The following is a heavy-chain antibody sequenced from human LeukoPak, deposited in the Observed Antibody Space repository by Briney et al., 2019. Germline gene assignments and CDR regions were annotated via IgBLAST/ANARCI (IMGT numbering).Heavy chain of an antibody. V-gene: IGHV3-30*04. CDR2: ISYDGSNK. D-gene: IGHD6-19*01. CDR3: ARDYNSIAVAGDFDY. CDR1: GFTFSSYA. Sequence: GGSLRLSCAASGFTFSSYAMHWVRQAPGKGLDLVAVISYDGSNKYYADSVKGRFTISRDNSKNTLYLQMDSLRAEDTAVYYCARDYNSIAVAGDFDYWGQGTLVTVSS. J-gene: IGHJ4*02.